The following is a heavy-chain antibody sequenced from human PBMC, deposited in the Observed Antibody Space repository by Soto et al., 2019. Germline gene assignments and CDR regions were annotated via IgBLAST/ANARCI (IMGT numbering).Heavy chain of an antibody. V-gene: IGHV3-48*01. CDR3: ASGGMPYF. Sequence: GGSLRLSCAASGFTFSTYSMNWVRQAPGKGLEWVSYISSSSSTIFYTDSVKGRFTVSRDNAKNTLYLQMNSLGAEDTAVYYCASGGMPYFWGQGTLVTVSS. D-gene: IGHD3-16*01. CDR2: ISSSSSTI. J-gene: IGHJ4*02. CDR1: GFTFSTYS.